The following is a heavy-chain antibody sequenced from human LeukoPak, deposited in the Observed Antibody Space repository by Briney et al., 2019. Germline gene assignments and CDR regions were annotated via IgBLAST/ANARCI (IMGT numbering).Heavy chain of an antibody. Sequence: GGSLRLSCTASGFTFGDYAMSWVRQAPGKGLEWVSFIRSKACGGTTEYAASVKGRFTISRDDSKSIAYLQMNSLKTEDTAVYYCTRATAVFWSGYPDYWGLGTLVTVSS. CDR1: GFTFGDYA. D-gene: IGHD3-3*01. J-gene: IGHJ4*02. V-gene: IGHV3-49*04. CDR3: TRATAVFWSGYPDY. CDR2: IRSKACGGTT.